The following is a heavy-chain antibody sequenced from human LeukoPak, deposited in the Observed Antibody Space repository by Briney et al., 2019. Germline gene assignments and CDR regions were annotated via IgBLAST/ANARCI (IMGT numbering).Heavy chain of an antibody. J-gene: IGHJ4*02. CDR1: GYTFTSYH. CDR2: ITPSGGA. CDR3: ARDRDGSWCIDY. V-gene: IGHV1-46*04. D-gene: IGHD6-13*01. Sequence: AASVKVSCKASGYTFTSYHMHWARQAPGQGLEWMGVITPSGGARYAQRWQGRVTMTRDTATSTAYMALSSLTSEDTALYYCARDRDGSWCIDYWGQGTLVTVSS.